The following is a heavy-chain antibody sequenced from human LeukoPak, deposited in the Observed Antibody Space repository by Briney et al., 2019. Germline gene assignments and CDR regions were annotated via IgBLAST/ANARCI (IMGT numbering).Heavy chain of an antibody. CDR3: ARAGHGYYYYMDV. V-gene: IGHV4-34*01. CDR1: GGSLSGYY. J-gene: IGHJ6*03. CDR2: INHSGST. Sequence: PSETLSLTCAVAGGSLSGYYWTWIRQPPGKGLEWIGEINHSGSTNYNPPLKSRVTISVDTSRKQFFLRLSSVTAADTAMYYCARAGHGYYYYMDVWGKGTTVTVSS.